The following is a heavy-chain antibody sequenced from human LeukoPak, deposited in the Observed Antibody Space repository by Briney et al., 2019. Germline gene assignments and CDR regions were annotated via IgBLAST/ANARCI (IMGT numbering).Heavy chain of an antibody. Sequence: QAGGSLRLSCAASGFTFSTYWMTWVRQAPGKGLEWVANIKQDGSEKYYVDSVKGRFTISRDNAKNSLCLQMNSLRAEDAALYYCMRAMDVWGQGTTVTVSS. CDR3: MRAMDV. CDR2: IKQDGSEK. V-gene: IGHV3-7*03. J-gene: IGHJ6*02. CDR1: GFTFSTYW.